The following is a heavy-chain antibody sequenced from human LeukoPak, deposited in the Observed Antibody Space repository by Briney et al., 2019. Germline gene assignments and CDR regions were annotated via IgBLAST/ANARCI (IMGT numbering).Heavy chain of an antibody. J-gene: IGHJ5*02. CDR3: ARGKAARTSPVFDP. CDR1: GYTFTSYD. Sequence: GASVKVSCKASGYTFTSYDINWVRQATGQGLEWMGWMNPNSGNTGYAQKFQGRITITRITSISTAYMELSSLRSEDTAVYYCARGKAARTSPVFDPWGQGTLVTVSS. D-gene: IGHD6-6*01. V-gene: IGHV1-8*03. CDR2: MNPNSGNT.